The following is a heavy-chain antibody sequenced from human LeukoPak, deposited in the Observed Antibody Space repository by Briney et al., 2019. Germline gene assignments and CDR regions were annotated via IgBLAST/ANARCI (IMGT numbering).Heavy chain of an antibody. CDR3: ARGAAGTETDYYDSSGYYSYYFDY. J-gene: IGHJ4*02. D-gene: IGHD3-22*01. V-gene: IGHV1-69*13. CDR2: IIPIFGTA. CDR1: GGTFSSYA. Sequence: SVKVSCKASGGTFSSYAISWVRQAPGQGLEWMGGIIPIFGTANYAQKFQGRVTITADESTSTAYMELGSLRSEDTAVYYCARGAAGTETDYYDSSGYYSYYFDYWGQGTLVTVSS.